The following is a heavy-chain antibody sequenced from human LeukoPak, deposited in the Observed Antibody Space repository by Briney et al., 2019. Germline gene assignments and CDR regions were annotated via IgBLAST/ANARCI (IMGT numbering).Heavy chain of an antibody. CDR2: IKQDGSEK. Sequence: GGSLRLSCAASGFTLSSYWMSWVRQAPGKGLEWVANIKQDGSEKYYVDSVKGRFTISRDNAKNSLFLQMNSLRAEDTALYYCATIEGYCSGGSCHYWHFDLWGRGTLVTVSS. CDR1: GFTLSSYW. CDR3: ATIEGYCSGGSCHYWHFDL. J-gene: IGHJ2*01. D-gene: IGHD2-15*01. V-gene: IGHV3-7*01.